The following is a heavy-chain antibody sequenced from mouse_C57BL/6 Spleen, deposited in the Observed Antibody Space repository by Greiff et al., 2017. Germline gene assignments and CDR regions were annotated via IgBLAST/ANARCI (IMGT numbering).Heavy chain of an antibody. J-gene: IGHJ2*01. CDR3: ARSGDGNYEDY. CDR2: IDPFDSYT. V-gene: IGHV1-59*01. D-gene: IGHD2-1*01. CDR1: GYTFTSYW. Sequence: QVQLQQPGAELVRPGTSVKLSCKASGYTFTSYWMHWVKQRPGQGLEWIGVIDPFDSYTNYNQKFKGKATLTVDTSSSTAYMQLSSLTSEDSAVYYCARSGDGNYEDYWGQGTTLTVSS.